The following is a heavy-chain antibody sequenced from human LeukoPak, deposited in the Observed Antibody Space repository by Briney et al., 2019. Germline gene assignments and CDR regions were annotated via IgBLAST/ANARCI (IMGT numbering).Heavy chain of an antibody. D-gene: IGHD1-26*01. CDR1: GFTFGSYG. CDR2: IRYDGSNK. Sequence: GGSLRLSCAASGFTFGSYGMHWVRQAPGKGLEWVAFIRYDGSNKYYADSVKGRFTISRDNSKNTLYLQMNSLRAEDTAVYYCAKDKTVGATTAFDIWGQGTMVTVSS. J-gene: IGHJ3*02. CDR3: AKDKTVGATTAFDI. V-gene: IGHV3-30*02.